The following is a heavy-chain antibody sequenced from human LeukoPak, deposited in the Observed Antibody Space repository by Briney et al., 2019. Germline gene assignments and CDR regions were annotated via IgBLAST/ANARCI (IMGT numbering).Heavy chain of an antibody. CDR2: LYSGGAT. Sequence: GGSLRLSCAASGFTVSSNYMSWVRQPAGKGLEWVSVLYSGGATFYADSVKGRFTISRDTSKNTLSLKMNDLTADHTAVYYCTKLKGWYGEGFFDYWGQGTLVTVSS. J-gene: IGHJ4*02. D-gene: IGHD6-19*01. CDR3: TKLKGWYGEGFFDY. V-gene: IGHV3-53*01. CDR1: GFTVSSNY.